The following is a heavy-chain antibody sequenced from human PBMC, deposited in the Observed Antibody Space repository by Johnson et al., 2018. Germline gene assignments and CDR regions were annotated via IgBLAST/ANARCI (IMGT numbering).Heavy chain of an antibody. CDR1: GGSFSSYT. D-gene: IGHD2-2*01. Sequence: QVQLVQSGAEVKKPGASVKVSCKASGGSFSSYTVTWVRQTPGQGLEWMGAIVPMFGSVKYAQKFQGRVTITAGESTATAYMELSSLKSEDTAVYYCTRSIAVVPAAPYLGWFDPWGQGTLVTVSS. V-gene: IGHV1-69*13. CDR3: TRSIAVVPAAPYLGWFDP. CDR2: IVPMFGSV. J-gene: IGHJ5*02.